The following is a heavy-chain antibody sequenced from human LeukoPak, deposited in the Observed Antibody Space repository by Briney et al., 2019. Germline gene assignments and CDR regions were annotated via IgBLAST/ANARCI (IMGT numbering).Heavy chain of an antibody. V-gene: IGHV3-7*01. CDR3: TRAEGRARLTY. D-gene: IGHD1-26*01. CDR2: IKQDGNEI. J-gene: IGHJ4*02. Sequence: PGGSLRLSCAPSGFTFSDYWMSWVRQAPGKGLEWVANIKQDGNEIYYVDSVEGRFIISRDNAKNSLYLQMISLRAENAAVYYCTRAEGRARLTYWGQGTLVTVSS. CDR1: GFTFSDYW.